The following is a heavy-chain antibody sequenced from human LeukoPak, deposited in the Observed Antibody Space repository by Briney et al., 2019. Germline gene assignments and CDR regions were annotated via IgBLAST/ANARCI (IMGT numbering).Heavy chain of an antibody. CDR1: GLLFRDAW. D-gene: IGHD2-21*01. CDR3: THISSVPDRFDS. J-gene: IGHJ4*02. V-gene: IGHV3-15*01. CDR2: IKSKGGGGTI. Sequence: GASLKISCDVSGLLFRDAWVSWVRQAPGKGLEWVGRIKSKGGGGTIDHAAPVKGRFSISRDDSRNTIYLQMNSLRTEDTGIYYCTHISSVPDRFDSWGQGTLVTVSS.